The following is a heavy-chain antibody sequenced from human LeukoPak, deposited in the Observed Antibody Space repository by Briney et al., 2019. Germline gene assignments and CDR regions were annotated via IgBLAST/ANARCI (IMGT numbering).Heavy chain of an antibody. D-gene: IGHD3-10*01. V-gene: IGHV4-59*01. Sequence: SETLSLTCTVSGGSISSYYWNWIRQPPGKGLEWIGYVYYIENTKYNPSLKGRVTISADTSKNQFSLKLSSVTAADTAVYYCAREYEYGYFDSWGQGTLVTVSS. J-gene: IGHJ4*02. CDR2: VYYIENT. CDR3: AREYEYGYFDS. CDR1: GGSISSYY.